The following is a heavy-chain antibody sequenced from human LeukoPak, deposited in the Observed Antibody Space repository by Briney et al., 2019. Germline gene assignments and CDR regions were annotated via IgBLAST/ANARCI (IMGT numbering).Heavy chain of an antibody. D-gene: IGHD3-22*01. CDR3: ARDGGTYYYDSSGSDDALDI. CDR2: INHSGGT. J-gene: IGHJ3*02. CDR1: GGSFSGYY. V-gene: IGHV4-34*01. Sequence: SETLSLTCAVYGGSFSGYYWSWIRQPPGKGLEWIGEINHSGGTNYNPSLKSRVTISVDTSKNQFSLKLSSVTAADTAVYYCARDGGTYYYDSSGSDDALDIWGQGTMVTVSS.